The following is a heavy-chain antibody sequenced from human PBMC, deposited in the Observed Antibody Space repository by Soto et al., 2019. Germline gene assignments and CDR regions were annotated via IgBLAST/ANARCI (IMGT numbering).Heavy chain of an antibody. CDR2: INHSGST. D-gene: IGHD6-19*01. CDR1: GGPFSGYY. CDR3: ARVGSSGWSPDY. V-gene: IGHV4-34*01. Sequence: SETLSLTCGVYGGPFSGYYWSWIRQPPGKGLEWIGEINHSGSTNSNPSLKSRVTISVDTSKNQFSLKLSSVTTADTAMYYCARVGSSGWSPDYWGQGTLVTVSS. J-gene: IGHJ4*02.